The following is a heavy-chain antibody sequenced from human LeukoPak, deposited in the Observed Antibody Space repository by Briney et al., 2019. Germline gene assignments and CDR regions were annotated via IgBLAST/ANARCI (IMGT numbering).Heavy chain of an antibody. CDR2: ISDDGRRK. CDR1: GFTFGGYG. CDR3: AKRPSDYGDYVSYFDY. D-gene: IGHD4-17*01. J-gene: IGHJ4*02. Sequence: GGTLRLSCAASGFTFGGYGMHWVHQAPGKGLEWVGVISDDGRRKDYAASVKGRFTTSRDNSKDTLYLQMTSLRAEDTAVYYCAKRPSDYGDYVSYFDYWGQGTLVTVSS. V-gene: IGHV3-30*18.